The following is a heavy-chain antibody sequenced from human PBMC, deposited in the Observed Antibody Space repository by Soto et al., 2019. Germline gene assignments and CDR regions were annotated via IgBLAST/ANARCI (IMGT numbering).Heavy chain of an antibody. J-gene: IGHJ5*02. Sequence: HPGGSLRLSCAASGFTFSSYAMSWVRKAPGQGLEWVSAISGSGGSTYYADSVKGRFTISRDNSKNTLYLQMNSLRAEDTAVYYCAKDRRYYESWNGYCDPWGQGTLGTVSS. D-gene: IGHD3-3*01. V-gene: IGHV3-23*01. CDR3: AKDRRYYESWNGYCDP. CDR1: GFTFSSYA. CDR2: ISGSGGST.